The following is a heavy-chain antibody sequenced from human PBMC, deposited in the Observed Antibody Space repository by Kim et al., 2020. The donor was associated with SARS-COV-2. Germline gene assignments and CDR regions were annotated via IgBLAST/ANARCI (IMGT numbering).Heavy chain of an antibody. CDR2: ISSTSTTI. V-gene: IGHV3-48*02. CDR3: ATPSFVS. J-gene: IGHJ4*02. Sequence: GGSLRLSCAASGFTFSNYSMNWVRQAPGKGLECISYISSTSTTIYYTDSVKGRFTISRDNVKNSLYLQMNSLRDEDTAVYYCATPSFVSWGQGTLVTVSS. CDR1: GFTFSNYS.